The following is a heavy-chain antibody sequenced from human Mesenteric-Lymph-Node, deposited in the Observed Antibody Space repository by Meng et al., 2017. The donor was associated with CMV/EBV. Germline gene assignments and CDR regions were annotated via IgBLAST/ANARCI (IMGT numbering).Heavy chain of an antibody. CDR1: GFTFNKYA. Sequence: GESLKISCADSGFTFNKYAIHWVRQAPGKGLEWVSLILYDGATKNYADSVKGRVTISRDNSKNTVYLQLDNLRADDTAVYYCTAEYQFLNTPYFEYWGQGTLVTVSS. J-gene: IGHJ4*02. CDR3: TAEYQFLNTPYFEY. CDR2: ILYDGATK. V-gene: IGHV3-30-3*01. D-gene: IGHD6-6*01.